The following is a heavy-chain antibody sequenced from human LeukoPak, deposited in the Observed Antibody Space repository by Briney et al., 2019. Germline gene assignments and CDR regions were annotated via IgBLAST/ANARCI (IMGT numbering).Heavy chain of an antibody. CDR3: ARVRTLDDYGDYFDY. J-gene: IGHJ4*02. Sequence: GGSLRLSCAASGFTFSDYYMSWIRQAPGKGLEWVSYISSSSSYTNYADSVKGRFTISRDNAKNSLYLQMNSLRAEDTAVYYCARVRTLDDYGDYFDYCGQGTLVTVSS. D-gene: IGHD4-17*01. CDR2: ISSSSSYT. CDR1: GFTFSDYY. V-gene: IGHV3-11*06.